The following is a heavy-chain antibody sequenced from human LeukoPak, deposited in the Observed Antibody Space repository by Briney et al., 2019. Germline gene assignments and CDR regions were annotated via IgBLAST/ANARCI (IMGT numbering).Heavy chain of an antibody. J-gene: IGHJ5*02. Sequence: SGPTLVNPTQTLTLTCTFSGFSLTTTGMRVSWIRQPPGKALEWLARTDWDDHKFYSTSLKTRLTISKDTSKDQVVLTMTNMNPVDTATYYCARLQGATIGAKWFDPWGQGTLVTVSS. CDR3: ARLQGATIGAKWFDP. CDR2: TDWDDHK. D-gene: IGHD4/OR15-4a*01. CDR1: GFSLTTTGMR. V-gene: IGHV2-70*04.